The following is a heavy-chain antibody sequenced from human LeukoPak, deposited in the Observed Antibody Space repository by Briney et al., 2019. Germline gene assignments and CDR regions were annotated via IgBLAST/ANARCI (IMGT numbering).Heavy chain of an antibody. V-gene: IGHV1-8*01. CDR3: ARADEANYYGSGSYPSDY. CDR1: GYTFTSYD. J-gene: IGHJ4*02. Sequence: ASVKVSCTASGYTFTSYDINWVRQATGRGLEWMGWMNPNSGNTGYAQKFQGRVTMTRNTSISTAYMELSSLRSEDTAVYYCARADEANYYGSGSYPSDYWGQGTLVTVSS. D-gene: IGHD3-10*01. CDR2: MNPNSGNT.